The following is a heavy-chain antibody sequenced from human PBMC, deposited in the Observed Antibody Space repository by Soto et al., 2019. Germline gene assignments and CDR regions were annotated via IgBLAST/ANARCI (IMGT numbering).Heavy chain of an antibody. CDR3: ARDKTGTNPVYYYYYGMDV. D-gene: IGHD1-7*01. CDR2: ISSSSSTI. J-gene: IGHJ6*02. Sequence: GGSLRLSCAASGFTFSSYSMNWVRQAPGKGLEWVSYISSSSSTIYYADSVKGRFTISRDNAKNSLYLQMNSLRDEDTAVYYCARDKTGTNPVYYYYYGMDVWGQGTTVTVSS. V-gene: IGHV3-48*02. CDR1: GFTFSSYS.